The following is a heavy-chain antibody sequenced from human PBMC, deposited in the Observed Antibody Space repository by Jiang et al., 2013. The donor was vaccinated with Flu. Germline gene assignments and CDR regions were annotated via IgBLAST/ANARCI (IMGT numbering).Heavy chain of an antibody. CDR2: INPNSGGT. J-gene: IGHJ3*02. V-gene: IGHV1-2*06. CDR1: GYTFTGYY. CDR3: ARDGDYGDYADHAFDI. D-gene: IGHD4-17*01. Sequence: SGAEVKKPGASVKVSCKASGYTFTGYYMHWVRQAPGQGLEWMGRINPNSGGTNYAQKFQGRVTMTRDTSISTAYMELSRLRSDDTAVYYCARDGDYGDYADHAFDIWGQGTMVTVSS.